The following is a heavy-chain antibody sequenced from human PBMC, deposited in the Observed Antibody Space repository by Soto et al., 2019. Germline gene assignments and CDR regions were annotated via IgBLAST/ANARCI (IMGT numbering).Heavy chain of an antibody. J-gene: IGHJ3*02. CDR3: ARVVTVQWELNAFHI. CDR1: VYSFRSVYT. D-gene: IGHD1-26*01. V-gene: IGHV4-38-2*01. Sequence: PSDSLSLTGSFYVYSFRSVYTWGSIRQPPGKGLEWIASIYYSGSSYYNPALKSRVTISVDTSKNQFSLRLNSVTAADTAVYFCARVVTVQWELNAFHIWGQGTMVS. CDR2: IYYSGSS.